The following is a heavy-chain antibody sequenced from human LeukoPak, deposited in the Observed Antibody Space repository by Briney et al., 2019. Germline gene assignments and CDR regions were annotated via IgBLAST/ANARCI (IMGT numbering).Heavy chain of an antibody. CDR1: GFTFSSYA. V-gene: IGHV3-23*01. D-gene: IGHD6-19*01. Sequence: PGGSLRLSCAASGFTFSSYAMSWVRQAPGKGLEWVSAISGSGGSTYYADSVKGRFTISRDNTKNTLYLQMNSLRAEDTAVYYCARPEAGYSSGWSPGYWGQGTLVTVSS. CDR3: ARPEAGYSSGWSPGY. CDR2: ISGSGGST. J-gene: IGHJ4*02.